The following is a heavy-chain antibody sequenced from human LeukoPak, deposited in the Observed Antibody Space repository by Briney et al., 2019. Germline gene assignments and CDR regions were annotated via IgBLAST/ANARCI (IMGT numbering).Heavy chain of an antibody. CDR3: ARVVGYNFFDY. CDR1: GYTFANYY. V-gene: IGHV1-46*01. J-gene: IGHJ4*02. D-gene: IGHD5-24*01. CDR2: INPSGGRT. Sequence: ASVKVSCKASGYTFANYYMHWVRQAPGQGLEWMGMINPSGGRTTYAQKFQGRVTMTRDTSTSTLYMELSSLRSEDTAVYYCARVVGYNFFDYWGQGTLVTASS.